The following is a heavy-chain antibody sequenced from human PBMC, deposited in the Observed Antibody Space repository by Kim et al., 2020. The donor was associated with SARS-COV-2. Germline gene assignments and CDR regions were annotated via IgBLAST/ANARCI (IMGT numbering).Heavy chain of an antibody. CDR2: T. CDR3: AKDGVSRAKFG. Sequence: TDYADSVKGRFTSSRDNTKNTLYLQMNSLRAEDTAVYYCAKDGVSRAKFGRGQGTTVTVSS. V-gene: IGHV3-23*01. D-gene: IGHD3-10*01. J-gene: IGHJ6*02.